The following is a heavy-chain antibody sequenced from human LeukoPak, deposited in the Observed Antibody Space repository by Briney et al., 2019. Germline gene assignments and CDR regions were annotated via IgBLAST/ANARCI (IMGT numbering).Heavy chain of an antibody. Sequence: SETPSLTCAVYGGSFSGYYWSWIRQPPGKGLEWIGEINHSGSTNYNPSLKSRVTISVDTSKNQFSLKLSSVAAADTAVYYCARGLRSVDRYRGYNWFDPWGQGTLVTVSS. CDR2: INHSGST. D-gene: IGHD1-26*01. CDR3: ARGLRSVDRYRGYNWFDP. V-gene: IGHV4-34*01. CDR1: GGSFSGYY. J-gene: IGHJ5*02.